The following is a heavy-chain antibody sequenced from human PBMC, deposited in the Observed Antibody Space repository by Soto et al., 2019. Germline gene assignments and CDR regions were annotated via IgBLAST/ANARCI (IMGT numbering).Heavy chain of an antibody. CDR1: GGSFSGHS. V-gene: IGHV4-34*01. J-gene: IGHJ5*01. CDR3: STRAYDTNGYYRFDP. D-gene: IGHD3-22*01. CDR2: INHSGRV. Sequence: SETLSLTCAVYGGSFSGHSWTWLRHSPGKGLEWIGAINHSGRVNYSPSLKSRVTISLDTSKNQFSLTLSAVTAADTAMYYCSTRAYDTNGYYRFDPWGQGTLVTGSS.